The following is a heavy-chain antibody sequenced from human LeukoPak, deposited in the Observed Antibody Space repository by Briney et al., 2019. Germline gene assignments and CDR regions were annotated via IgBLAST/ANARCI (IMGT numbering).Heavy chain of an antibody. CDR1: GLTVSSDY. J-gene: IGHJ4*02. CDR2: IYSGGNT. V-gene: IGHV3-53*01. CDR3: ARGAIDG. D-gene: IGHD3-22*01. Sequence: GGSLRLSCATSGLTVSSDYMSWVRQAPGKGLEWVSLIYSGGNTHYADPVKGRFTISRDNSKNTLYLQMNSLRAEDTAVYYCARGAIDGWGQGTLVTVSS.